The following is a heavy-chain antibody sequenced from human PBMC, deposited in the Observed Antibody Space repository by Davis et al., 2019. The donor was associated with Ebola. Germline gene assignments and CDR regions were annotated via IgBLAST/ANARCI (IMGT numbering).Heavy chain of an antibody. D-gene: IGHD5-12*01. CDR3: ARGRYSGYDFGY. CDR2: INHSGST. V-gene: IGHV4-39*07. J-gene: IGHJ4*02. CDR1: GGSISSSSYY. Sequence: SETLSLTCTVSGGSISSSSYYWGWIRQPPGKGLEWIGEINHSGSTNYNPSLKSRVTISVDTSKNQFSLKLSSVTAANTAVYYCARGRYSGYDFGYWGQGTLVTVSS.